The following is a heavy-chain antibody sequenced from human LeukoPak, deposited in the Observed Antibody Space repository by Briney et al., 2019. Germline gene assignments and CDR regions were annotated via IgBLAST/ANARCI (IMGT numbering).Heavy chain of an antibody. CDR3: ARGIPRYYVYATLDYFDY. CDR2: TNHSGST. V-gene: IGHV4-34*01. D-gene: IGHD2-8*01. CDR1: GGSFSGYY. Sequence: SETLSLTCAVYGGSFSGYYWSWIRQPPGKGLEWIGETNHSGSTNYNPSLKSRVTISVDTSKNQFSLKLSSVTAADTAVYYCARGIPRYYVYATLDYFDYWGQGTLVTVSS. J-gene: IGHJ4*02.